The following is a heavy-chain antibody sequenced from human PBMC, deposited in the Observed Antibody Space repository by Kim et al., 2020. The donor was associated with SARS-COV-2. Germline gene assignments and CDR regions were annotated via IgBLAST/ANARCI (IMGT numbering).Heavy chain of an antibody. J-gene: IGHJ3*02. CDR1: GGSFSGYY. Sequence: SETLSLTCAVYGGSFSGYYWSWIRQPPGKGLEWIGEINHSGSTNYNPSLKSRVTISVDTSKNQFSLKLSSVTAADTAVYYCARGPPYYDILTGYYRLGAFDIWGQGTMVTVSS. CDR3: ARGPPYYDILTGYYRLGAFDI. V-gene: IGHV4-34*01. D-gene: IGHD3-9*01. CDR2: INHSGST.